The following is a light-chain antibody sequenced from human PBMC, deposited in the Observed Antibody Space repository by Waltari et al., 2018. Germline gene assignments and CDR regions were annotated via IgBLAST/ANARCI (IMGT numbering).Light chain of an antibody. V-gene: IGKV3-20*01. CDR2: GAS. J-gene: IGKJ4*01. Sequence: ELVLTQSPGTLSLSPGERATLSCRASPSVSSSYLAWYQQKPGQAPRLLIYGASSRATGIPDRFSGSGSGTDFTLTISRLEPEDFAGYYCQQYGSSPLLTFGGGTKVEIK. CDR1: PSVSSSY. CDR3: QQYGSSPLLT.